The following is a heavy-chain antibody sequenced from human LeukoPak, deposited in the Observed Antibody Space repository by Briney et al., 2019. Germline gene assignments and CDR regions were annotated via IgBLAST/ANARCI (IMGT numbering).Heavy chain of an antibody. CDR1: GFTFSSYW. CDR3: AKETIIQLWSYDY. J-gene: IGHJ4*02. Sequence: SGGSLRLSCAASGFTFSSYWMSWVRQAPGKGLEWVANIKQDGSEKYHVDSVKGRFTISRDNAKNTLYLQMNSLRAEDTAVYYCAKETIIQLWSYDYWGQGTLVTVSS. V-gene: IGHV3-7*03. D-gene: IGHD5-18*01. CDR2: IKQDGSEK.